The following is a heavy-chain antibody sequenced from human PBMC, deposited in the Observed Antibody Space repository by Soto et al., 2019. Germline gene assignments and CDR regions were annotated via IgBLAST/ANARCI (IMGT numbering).Heavy chain of an antibody. CDR1: GYTFTSYG. D-gene: IGHD3-10*01. J-gene: IGHJ6*02. Sequence: CKASGYTFTSYGISWVRRAPGQGLEWMGWISAYNGNTNYAQKLQGRVTMTTDTSTSTAYMELRSLRSDDTAVYYCASSYYYGSGSYSAYYYYYGMDVWGQGTTVTVSS. CDR3: ASSYYYGSGSYSAYYYYYGMDV. V-gene: IGHV1-18*04. CDR2: ISAYNGNT.